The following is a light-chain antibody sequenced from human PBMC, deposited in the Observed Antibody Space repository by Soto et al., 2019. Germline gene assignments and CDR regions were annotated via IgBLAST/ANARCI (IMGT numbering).Light chain of an antibody. CDR2: GAS. J-gene: IGKJ1*01. CDR1: QSVSSN. CDR3: QHYGDSPPWT. V-gene: IGKV3-20*01. Sequence: EIVLTQSPATLSVSPGERATLSCRASQSVSSNLAWYQQKPGQAPRLLIYGASSRATGIPDRFSGSGSGTDFTLTISGLEPEDFAMYYCQHYGDSPPWTFGQGTKVDI.